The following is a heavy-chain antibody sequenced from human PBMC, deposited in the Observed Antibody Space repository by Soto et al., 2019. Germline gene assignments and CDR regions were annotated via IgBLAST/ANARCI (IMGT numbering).Heavy chain of an antibody. J-gene: IGHJ6*03. Sequence: ASVKVSRKASGYTFTSYYINWVRQATGQGLEWMGWMNPNNGNTGYAQKFQGRGTMTRDTPLSTAYMELSSLRFEDTAVYYCARGREDIVVVPAAIRVYYYYYYMDVWGKGTTVTVSS. CDR1: GYTFTSYY. CDR3: ARGREDIVVVPAAIRVYYYYYYMDV. CDR2: MNPNNGNT. D-gene: IGHD2-2*01. V-gene: IGHV1-8*01.